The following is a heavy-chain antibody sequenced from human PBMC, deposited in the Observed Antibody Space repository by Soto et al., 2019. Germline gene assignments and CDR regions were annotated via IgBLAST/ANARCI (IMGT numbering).Heavy chain of an antibody. CDR1: GGTFSSYA. J-gene: IGHJ5*02. V-gene: IGHV1-69*01. CDR3: AKTNSCYDYDYGGNWFDP. Sequence: QVQLVQSGAEVKKPGSSVKVSCKASGGTFSSYAISWVRQAPGQGLEWMGGILPIFGTANYAKKFQGRDTIIADESTSTGYMELSSLRSEDTAVYYCAKTNSCYDYDYGGNWFDPWGQGTLVTVSS. D-gene: IGHD5-12*01. CDR2: ILPIFGTA.